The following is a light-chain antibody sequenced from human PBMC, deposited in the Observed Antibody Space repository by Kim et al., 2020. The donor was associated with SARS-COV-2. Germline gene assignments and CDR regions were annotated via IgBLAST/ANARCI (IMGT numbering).Light chain of an antibody. CDR2: DAA. CDR3: QQYGTLIT. Sequence: VSQGERATPSCRDSQRVSRSSAAWYQRKPGQAPRLLIYDAATRATGIPDRFSGSGSGTDFTLTISRLEPEDSAVYLCQQYGTLITFGGGTKVDIK. V-gene: IGKV3-20*01. J-gene: IGKJ4*01. CDR1: QRVSRSS.